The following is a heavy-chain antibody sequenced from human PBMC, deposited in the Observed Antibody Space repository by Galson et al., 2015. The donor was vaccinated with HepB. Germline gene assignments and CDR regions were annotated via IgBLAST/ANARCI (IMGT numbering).Heavy chain of an antibody. CDR2: VSNDGSRR. CDR1: GFNFAHYG. Sequence: SLRLSCAASGFNFAHYGMHWVRQAPGKGLEWVAFVSNDGSRRYYLDSVKGRFTISRDNSQNTVHFQLNSLRLEDSGVYYCARDGRWRCATGDLFHHWGQGTLVTVSS. D-gene: IGHD7-27*01. V-gene: IGHV3-30*03. CDR3: ARDGRWRCATGDLFHH. J-gene: IGHJ4*02.